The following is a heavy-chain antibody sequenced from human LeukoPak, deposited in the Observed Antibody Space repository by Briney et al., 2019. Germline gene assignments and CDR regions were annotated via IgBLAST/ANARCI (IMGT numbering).Heavy chain of an antibody. Sequence: PGGSLRLSCAASGFTVSSIYMTWVRQAPGKGLEWVSVIYSGGNTFYTDSVKGRFTISRDNSRNTLYLQMNSLRAEDTAVYYCAGGIVATITFNYWGQGTLVTVSS. V-gene: IGHV3-53*01. CDR2: IYSGGNT. J-gene: IGHJ4*02. CDR3: AGGIVATITFNY. CDR1: GFTVSSIY. D-gene: IGHD5-12*01.